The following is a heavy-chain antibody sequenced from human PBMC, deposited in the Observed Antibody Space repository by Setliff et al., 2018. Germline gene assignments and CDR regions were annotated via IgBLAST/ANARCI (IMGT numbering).Heavy chain of an antibody. V-gene: IGHV5-51*01. D-gene: IGHD6-19*01. CDR1: GYTFTNYW. CDR3: ARKQWLDPGFEY. Sequence: PGESLKISCQASGYTFTNYWIGWVRQMPGKGLEWMGIIYPADSDARYSPSFRGQVTISVDKSISTAYLQWSSLKASDTAMYYCARKQWLDPGFEYWGQGTLVTVSS. J-gene: IGHJ4*02. CDR2: IYPADSDA.